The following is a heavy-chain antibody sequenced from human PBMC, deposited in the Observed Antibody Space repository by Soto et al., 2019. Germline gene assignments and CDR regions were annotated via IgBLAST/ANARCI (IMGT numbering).Heavy chain of an antibody. Sequence: GGSLRLSCAASGFTFSSYWMSWVRQAPGKGLEWVANIKQDGSEKYYVDSVKGRFTISRDNAKNSLYLQMNSLRAEDTAVYYCARAGYCSGGSCYSHYYYYYMDVWGKGTTVTVSS. V-gene: IGHV3-7*01. J-gene: IGHJ6*03. CDR2: IKQDGSEK. D-gene: IGHD2-15*01. CDR1: GFTFSSYW. CDR3: ARAGYCSGGSCYSHYYYYYMDV.